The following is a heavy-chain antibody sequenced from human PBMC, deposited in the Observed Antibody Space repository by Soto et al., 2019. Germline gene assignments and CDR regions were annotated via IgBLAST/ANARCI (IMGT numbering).Heavy chain of an antibody. J-gene: IGHJ6*02. CDR2: ISGSGGST. CDR1: GSTFSDYA. D-gene: IGHD3-3*01. Sequence: SLRLSCAASGSTFSDYAMSWARQAPGKGLEWVSAISGSGGSTYYADSVKGRFTISRDNSKNTLSLQMNSLRAEDSALYYCAKDRNDFWSGYYGPLGGGMDVWGQGTTVTVSS. V-gene: IGHV3-23*01. CDR3: AKDRNDFWSGYYGPLGGGMDV.